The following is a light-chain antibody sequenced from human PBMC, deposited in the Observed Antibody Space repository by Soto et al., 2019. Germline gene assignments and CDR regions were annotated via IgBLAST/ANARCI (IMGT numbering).Light chain of an antibody. J-gene: IGKJ3*01. CDR2: AAS. Sequence: DIQMTQSPSSLSASVGDRVTITCRASQSISNYLNWYQQKPGKAPKLLIYAASSLQSGVPSRFSGSGSGTDFTLTISSLQPEDFATYSCQQSYTTLFTFGPGPNVDI. V-gene: IGKV1-39*01. CDR3: QQSYTTLFT. CDR1: QSISNY.